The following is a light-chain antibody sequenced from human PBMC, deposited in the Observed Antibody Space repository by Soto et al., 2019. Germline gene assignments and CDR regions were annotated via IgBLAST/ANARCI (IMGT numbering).Light chain of an antibody. CDR3: QSYDSSLSGSYV. CDR1: SSNIGAGYD. J-gene: IGLJ1*01. V-gene: IGLV1-40*01. Sequence: QSVLTQPPSVSGAPGQRVTISCTGSSSNIGAGYDVHWYQRLPGTAPKVLIYSNNNRPSGVPDRFSGSKSGTSASLAITGLQPEDEADYYCQSYDSSLSGSYVFGTGTKVTVL. CDR2: SNN.